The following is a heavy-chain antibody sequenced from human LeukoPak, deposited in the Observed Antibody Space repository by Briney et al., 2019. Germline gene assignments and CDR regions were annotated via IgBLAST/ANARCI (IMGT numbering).Heavy chain of an antibody. CDR1: GFNSYW. V-gene: IGHV3-7*01. D-gene: IGHD2-21*01. CDR2: IKQDGSEK. CDR3: ARSMAQDVDAFDI. J-gene: IGHJ3*02. Sequence: GGSLRLSCAASGFNSYWMSWVRQAPGKGLEWVANIKQDGSEKYYVDSVKGRFTISRDNAKNSLYLQMNSLRAEDTAVYYCARSMAQDVDAFDIWGQGTMVTVSS.